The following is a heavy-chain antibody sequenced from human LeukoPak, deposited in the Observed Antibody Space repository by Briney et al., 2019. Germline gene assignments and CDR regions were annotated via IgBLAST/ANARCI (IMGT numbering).Heavy chain of an antibody. Sequence: SETLSLTCTVSGGSISSYYWSWIRQPPGKGLEWIGYIYYSGSTNYNPSLKSRVTISVDTSKNQFSLKLSSVTAADTAVYYCAREAVAVAGLFDYWGQGTLVTVSP. D-gene: IGHD6-19*01. CDR1: GGSISSYY. J-gene: IGHJ4*02. V-gene: IGHV4-59*01. CDR3: AREAVAVAGLFDY. CDR2: IYYSGST.